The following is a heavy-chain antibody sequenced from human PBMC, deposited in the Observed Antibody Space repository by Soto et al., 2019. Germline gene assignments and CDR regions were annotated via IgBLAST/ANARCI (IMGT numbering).Heavy chain of an antibody. Sequence: LRLSCAASGFTFNTYAMTWVRQAPGKGLEWVSTISGSGDTYYADSVKGRFAISRDNSKVTLYVQMSSLRAEDTAMYYCARERGEYDSGWYIDRWGQGTPVTVSS. J-gene: IGHJ5*02. CDR2: ISGSGDT. V-gene: IGHV3-23*01. D-gene: IGHD6-19*01. CDR1: GFTFNTYA. CDR3: ARERGEYDSGWYIDR.